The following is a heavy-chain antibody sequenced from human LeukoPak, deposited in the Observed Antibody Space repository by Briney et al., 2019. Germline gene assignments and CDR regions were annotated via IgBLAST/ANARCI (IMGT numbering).Heavy chain of an antibody. Sequence: SETLSLTCTVSGGYISGFYWSWIRQPPEKGLEWIGYVHYSGSTNYNPSLKSRVIISVDSSKNQFSLKLSSVTAADTAVYYCATYYSDSSAYVHYLDSWGRGTLVTVSS. CDR1: GGYISGFY. CDR3: ATYYSDSSAYVHYLDS. D-gene: IGHD3-22*01. J-gene: IGHJ4*02. CDR2: VHYSGST. V-gene: IGHV4-59*03.